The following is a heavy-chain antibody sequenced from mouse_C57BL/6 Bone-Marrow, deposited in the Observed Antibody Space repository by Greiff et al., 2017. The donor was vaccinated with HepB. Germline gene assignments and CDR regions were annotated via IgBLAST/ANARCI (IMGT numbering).Heavy chain of an antibody. CDR2: IDPSDSYT. CDR3: TRLLYYYGSRHFDV. V-gene: IGHV1-69*01. D-gene: IGHD1-1*01. CDR1: GYTFTSYW. J-gene: IGHJ1*03. Sequence: QVQLQQPGAELVMPGASVKLSCKASGYTFTSYWMHWVKQRPGQGLEWIGEIDPSDSYTNYNQKFKGKSTLTVDKSSSTAYMQLSSLTSEDSAVYYCTRLLYYYGSRHFDVWGTGTTVTVSS.